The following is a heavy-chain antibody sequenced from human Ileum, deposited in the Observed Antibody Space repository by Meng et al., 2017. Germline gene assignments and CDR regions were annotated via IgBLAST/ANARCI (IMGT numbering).Heavy chain of an antibody. V-gene: IGHV1-46*01. J-gene: IGHJ4*02. D-gene: IGHD3-16*01. CDR1: EYSFSNYY. CDR2: SNPGGGST. CDR3: VREFRGGYFDY. Sequence: VQFVQAGAGVKKPWASVKVSCNSSEYSFSNYYLHWMRQAPGQGLEWLGVSNPGGGSTNYAQKFQGRVTMTRDTSANTVYMELGSLKSEDTAVYYCVREFRGGYFDYWGQGTLVTVSS.